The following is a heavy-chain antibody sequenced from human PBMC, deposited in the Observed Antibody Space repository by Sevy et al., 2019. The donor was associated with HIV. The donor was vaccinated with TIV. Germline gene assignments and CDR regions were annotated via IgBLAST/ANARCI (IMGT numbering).Heavy chain of an antibody. CDR3: ARHCLHYFDNTGYGEAFDI. CDR2: IHPRGDS. J-gene: IGHJ3*02. V-gene: IGHV4-39*01. CDR1: GDSIRSSVHF. Sequence: SETLSLTCTVSGDSIRSSVHFWAWIRQPPGKGLQWLGSIHPRGDSYYNPSLRSRVTISVDTSKNQVSLNLNSMTAADTAVYFCARHCLHYFDNTGYGEAFDIWGQGSLVTVSS. D-gene: IGHD3-22*01.